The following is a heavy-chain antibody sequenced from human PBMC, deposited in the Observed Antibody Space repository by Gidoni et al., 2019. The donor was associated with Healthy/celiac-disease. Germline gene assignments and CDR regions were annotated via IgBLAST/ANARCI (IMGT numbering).Heavy chain of an antibody. V-gene: IGHV4-39*01. J-gene: IGHJ4*02. CDR2: IYYSGST. D-gene: IGHD3-22*01. CDR3: ARRVCYYDSSGYFCYFDY. Sequence: QLQLQESGPGLVKPSETLSLTCTVSGGSISSSSYYGGWLRQPPGKGLEWIGSIYYSGSTYYNPSLKSRVTISVDTSKNQFSLKLSSVTAADTAVYYCARRVCYYDSSGYFCYFDYWGQGTLVTVSS. CDR1: GGSISSSSYY.